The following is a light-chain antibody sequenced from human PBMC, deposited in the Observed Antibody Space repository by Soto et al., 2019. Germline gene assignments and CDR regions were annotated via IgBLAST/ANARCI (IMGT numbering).Light chain of an antibody. CDR1: SSDVGGYNY. CDR2: DVS. J-gene: IGLJ2*01. CDR3: CSHAGSFTLV. V-gene: IGLV2-11*01. Sequence: QSALTQPRSVSGSPGQSVTISCTGTSSDVGGYNYVSWYQKYPGKAPRLMIYDVSKRPSGVPDRCSGSKSGNTASLTISGLQAEDEADYYCCSHAGSFTLVFGGGTKLTVL.